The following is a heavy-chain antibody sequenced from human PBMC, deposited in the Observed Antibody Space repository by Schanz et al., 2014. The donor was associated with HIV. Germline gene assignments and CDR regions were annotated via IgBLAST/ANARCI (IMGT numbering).Heavy chain of an antibody. CDR1: GFTFKTYW. V-gene: IGHV3-23*04. D-gene: IGHD6-6*01. J-gene: IGHJ4*02. CDR3: AKGWRGYSISSWVDY. CDR2: ISGAGDRT. Sequence: EGQLVESGGGLVQPGGSLRLSCAASGFTFKTYWMSWVRQAPGKGLEWVSIISGAGDRTYYADSVKGRFTISRDHSGNTVFLQMNSLSAADTAVYYCAKGWRGYSISSWVDYWGQGSLVTVSS.